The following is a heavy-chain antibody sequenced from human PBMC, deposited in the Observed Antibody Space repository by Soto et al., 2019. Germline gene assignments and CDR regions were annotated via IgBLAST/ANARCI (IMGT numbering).Heavy chain of an antibody. Sequence: GESLKISCAASGFTFSSYAMSWVRQAPWKGLEWVSAISGSGGITYYADSVKGRFTISRDNPKNMLYLQMNSLRAEDTAVYYCAIHKSITIFGVVPGGWFDPWGQGAVVTVSS. V-gene: IGHV3-23*01. CDR3: AIHKSITIFGVVPGGWFDP. J-gene: IGHJ5*02. D-gene: IGHD3-3*01. CDR1: GFTFSSYA. CDR2: ISGSGGIT.